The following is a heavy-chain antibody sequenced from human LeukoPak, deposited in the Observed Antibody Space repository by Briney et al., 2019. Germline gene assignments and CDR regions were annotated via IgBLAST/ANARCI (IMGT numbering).Heavy chain of an antibody. Sequence: GGSLRLSCAASGFTFDDYTMHWVRQAPGKGLEWVSLISWDGGSTYYADSVKGRFTISRDNSKNSLYLQMNSLRTEDTALYYCAKDIKRSGVSGWYAFDIWGQGTMVTVSS. CDR3: AKDIKRSGVSGWYAFDI. CDR2: ISWDGGST. CDR1: GFTFDDYT. V-gene: IGHV3-43*01. J-gene: IGHJ3*02. D-gene: IGHD6-19*01.